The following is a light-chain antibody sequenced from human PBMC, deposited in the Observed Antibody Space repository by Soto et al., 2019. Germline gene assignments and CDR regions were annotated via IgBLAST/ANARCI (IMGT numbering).Light chain of an antibody. CDR2: DVT. Sequence: QSALTQPRSVSGSPGQSVTISCTGTSSDVGGYNFVSWYQQHPGKAPKLIIYDVTKRPSGVPDRFSGSKSGNTASLTISGLQAEDEADYYCSSYTSTNTLVIFGGGTKLTVL. J-gene: IGLJ2*01. CDR1: SSDVGGYNF. V-gene: IGLV2-11*01. CDR3: SSYTSTNTLVI.